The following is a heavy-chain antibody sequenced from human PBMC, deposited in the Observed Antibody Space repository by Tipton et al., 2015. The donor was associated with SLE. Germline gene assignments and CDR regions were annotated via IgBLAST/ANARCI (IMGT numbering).Heavy chain of an antibody. J-gene: IGHJ4*02. Sequence: TLSLTCAVYGGSFSGYYWSWIRQPPGKGLEWIGYIYYSGSTNYNPSLKSRVTISVDTSKNQFSLKLSCVTAADTAVYYCARVADDYGDPYYFDYWGQGTLVTVSS. CDR3: ARVADDYGDPYYFDY. D-gene: IGHD4-17*01. CDR2: IYYSGST. CDR1: GGSFSGYY. V-gene: IGHV4-59*01.